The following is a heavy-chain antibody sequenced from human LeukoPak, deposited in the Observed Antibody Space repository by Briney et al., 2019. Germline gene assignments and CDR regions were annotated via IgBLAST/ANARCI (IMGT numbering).Heavy chain of an antibody. CDR2: INTNTGNP. J-gene: IGHJ4*02. CDR3: ARDRTLFDY. V-gene: IGHV7-4-1*02. CDR1: GYTFTSYG. Sequence: ASVKVSCKASGYTFTSYGISWVRQAPGQGLEWMGWINTNTGNPTYAQGFTGRFVFSLDTSVSTAYLQISSLKTEDTAVYHCARDRTLFDYWGQGTLVTVSS. D-gene: IGHD1-14*01.